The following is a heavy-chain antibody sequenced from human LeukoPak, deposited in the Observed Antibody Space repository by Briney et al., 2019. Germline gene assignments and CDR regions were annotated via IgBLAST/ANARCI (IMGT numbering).Heavy chain of an antibody. Sequence: KPGGSLRLSCAPSGFTFSSYWTSWVRHAPGKWLEWVATIKQGASEKYYVGSMKGRFTISRDNAKNSLYLQMNSLRAEDTAVYYCARESGDGYNFNYYYYMDVWGKGTTVTVSS. D-gene: IGHD5-24*01. CDR2: IKQGASEK. J-gene: IGHJ6*03. CDR1: GFTFSSYW. CDR3: ARESGDGYNFNYYYYMDV. V-gene: IGHV3-7*01.